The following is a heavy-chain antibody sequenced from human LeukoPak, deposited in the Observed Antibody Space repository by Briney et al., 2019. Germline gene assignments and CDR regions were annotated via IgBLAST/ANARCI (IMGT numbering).Heavy chain of an antibody. CDR1: GFTFSSYS. V-gene: IGHV3-21*01. CDR3: AKVGYCTNGVCSKFDY. J-gene: IGHJ4*02. CDR2: ISSSSSYI. Sequence: PGGSLRLSCAASGFTFSSYSMNWVRQAPGKGLEWVSSISSSSSYIYYADSVKGRFTISRDNAKNSLYLQMNSLRAEDTAVYYCAKVGYCTNGVCSKFDYWGQGTLVTVSS. D-gene: IGHD2-8*01.